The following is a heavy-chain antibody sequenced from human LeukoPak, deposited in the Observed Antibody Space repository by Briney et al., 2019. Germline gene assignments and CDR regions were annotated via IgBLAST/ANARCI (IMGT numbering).Heavy chain of an antibody. D-gene: IGHD3-10*01. CDR3: ARDRGDYGSGSYRDYYYYGMDV. J-gene: IGHJ6*02. V-gene: IGHV3-21*01. CDR2: ISSSSSYI. CDR1: GFTFSSYS. Sequence: PGGSLRLSCAASGFTFSSYSMNWVRQAPGKGLEWVSSISSSSSYIYYADSVKGRFTISRDNAKNSLYLQMNSLRAEDTAVYYCARDRGDYGSGSYRDYYYYGMDVWGQGTTVTVSS.